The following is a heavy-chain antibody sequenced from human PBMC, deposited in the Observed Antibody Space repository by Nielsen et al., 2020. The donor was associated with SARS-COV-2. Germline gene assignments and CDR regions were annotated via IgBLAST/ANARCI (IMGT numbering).Heavy chain of an antibody. Sequence: GGSLRLPCAAPGFTFSSYAMSWARQAPGKGLEWVSAISGSGGSTYYADSVKGRFTISRDNSKNTLYLQMNSLRAEDTAVYYCAKEGRLLWFGELLVDYFDYWGQGTLVTVSS. CDR1: GFTFSSYA. J-gene: IGHJ4*02. CDR3: AKEGRLLWFGELLVDYFDY. V-gene: IGHV3-23*01. D-gene: IGHD3-10*01. CDR2: ISGSGGST.